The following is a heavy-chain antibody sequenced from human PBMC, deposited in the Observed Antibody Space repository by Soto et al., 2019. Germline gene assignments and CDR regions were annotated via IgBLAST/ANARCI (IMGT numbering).Heavy chain of an antibody. Sequence: ASVKVSCKASGYTFTAYYIHWVRQAPGQGPEWMAWINPDSGATYSAPKFRGRVTVTSDTSINTSSMELSSLRSDDTAVYYCARVKYGNLRPPTSLFDPWGQGTL. J-gene: IGHJ5*02. CDR1: GYTFTAYY. CDR3: ARVKYGNLRPPTSLFDP. D-gene: IGHD3-10*01. CDR2: INPDSGAT. V-gene: IGHV1-2*02.